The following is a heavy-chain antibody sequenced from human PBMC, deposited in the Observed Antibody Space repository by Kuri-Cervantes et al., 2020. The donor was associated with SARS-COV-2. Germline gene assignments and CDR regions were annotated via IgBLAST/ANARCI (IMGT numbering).Heavy chain of an antibody. J-gene: IGHJ5*02. D-gene: IGHD2-15*01. V-gene: IGHV4-59*01. CDR3: ATLIAATPWFDP. CDR2: IYYSGST. Sequence: SETLSLTCTVSGGSISSYYWSWIRQPPGKGLEWIGYIYYSGSTNYNPSLKSRVTISVDTSKNQFSLKLSSVTAADTAVYYCATLIAATPWFDPWGQGTLVTCYS. CDR1: GGSISSYY.